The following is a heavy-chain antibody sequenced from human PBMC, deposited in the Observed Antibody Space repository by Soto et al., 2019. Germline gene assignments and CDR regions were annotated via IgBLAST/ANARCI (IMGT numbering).Heavy chain of an antibody. CDR3: ARRAAAGYRSWFEP. J-gene: IGHJ5*02. CDR1: GGPISSYY. CDR2: IYYSGST. V-gene: IGHV4-59*01. Sequence: SETLSLTCTVSGGPISSYYWSWIRQPPGKGLEWIGYIYYSGSTNYNPSLKSRVTISVDTSKNQFSLKLSSVTAADTAVYYCARRAAAGYRSWFEPWGQGTLLTVSS. D-gene: IGHD6-13*01.